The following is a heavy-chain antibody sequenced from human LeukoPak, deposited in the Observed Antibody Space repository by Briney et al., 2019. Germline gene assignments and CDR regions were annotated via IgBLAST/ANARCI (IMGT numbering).Heavy chain of an antibody. CDR3: ARDSNAFDI. Sequence: PSETLSLTCSVSGGAISSYYWSWIRQPPGKGPEWIGYIYYSGSTNYNPSLKSRVTISVDTSKNQFSLKLSSVTAADTAVYYCARDSNAFDIWGRGTVVTVSS. CDR1: GGAISSYY. CDR2: IYYSGST. V-gene: IGHV4-59*12. D-gene: IGHD2-2*01. J-gene: IGHJ3*02.